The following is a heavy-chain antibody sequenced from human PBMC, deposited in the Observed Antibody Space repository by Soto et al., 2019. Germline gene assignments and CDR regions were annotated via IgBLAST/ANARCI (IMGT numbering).Heavy chain of an antibody. CDR2: ISYDGSNK. V-gene: IGHV3-30*18. D-gene: IGHD2-15*01. CDR3: AKDEVKRATSYSFDY. Sequence: QVQLVESGGGVVKPGRSLRLSCTASGFTFSSYGMRWVRQAPGKGLEWVAVISYDGSNKYYADTVKGRFTISRDNSKITLYRYMNRLRAEDTAVYYCAKDEVKRATSYSFDYWGQGTLVTVSS. J-gene: IGHJ4*02. CDR1: GFTFSSYG.